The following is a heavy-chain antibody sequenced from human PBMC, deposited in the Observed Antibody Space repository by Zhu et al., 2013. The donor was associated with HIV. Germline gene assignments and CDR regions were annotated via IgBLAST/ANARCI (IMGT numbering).Heavy chain of an antibody. Sequence: QVQLLQSGAEVRKPGASVKVSCKASGYTFTSYYMHWVRQAPGQGLEWMGVINPTGGSTTYAQKLQGRVTMTTDTSTSTAYMELRSLRSDDTAVYYCARDSGIAVASSAFDIWGQGTMVTVSS. CDR3: ARDSGIAVASSAFDI. CDR1: GYTFTSYY. V-gene: IGHV1-46*04. CDR2: INPTGGST. D-gene: IGHD6-19*01. J-gene: IGHJ3*02.